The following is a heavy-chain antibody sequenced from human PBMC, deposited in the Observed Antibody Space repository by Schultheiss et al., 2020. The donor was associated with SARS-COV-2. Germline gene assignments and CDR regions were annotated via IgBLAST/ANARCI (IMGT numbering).Heavy chain of an antibody. CDR3: ARVPVAGVDY. CDR2: IKQDGSEK. J-gene: IGHJ4*02. V-gene: IGHV3-7*01. CDR1: GFTFNNYS. D-gene: IGHD6-19*01. Sequence: GGSLRLSCAASGFTFNNYSMNWVRQAPGKGLEWVANIKQDGSEKYYVDSVKGRFTISRDNAKNSLYLQMNSLRAEDTAVYYCARVPVAGVDYWGQGTLVTVSS.